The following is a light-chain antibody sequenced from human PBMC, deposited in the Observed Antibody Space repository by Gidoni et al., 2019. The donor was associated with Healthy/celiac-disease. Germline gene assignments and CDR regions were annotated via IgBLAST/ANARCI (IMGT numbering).Light chain of an antibody. CDR3: QQYDHLPLT. J-gene: IGKJ2*01. CDR1: QDISNY. CDR2: DAS. V-gene: IGKV1-33*01. Sequence: DIQMTQSPSSLSASVGARVTITCQASQDISNYLHWYQQKPGKAPKLLIYDASNLETGVPSRFSGSGSGTDFTFTISSLQPEDIATYYCQQYDHLPLTFGQGTKLEIK.